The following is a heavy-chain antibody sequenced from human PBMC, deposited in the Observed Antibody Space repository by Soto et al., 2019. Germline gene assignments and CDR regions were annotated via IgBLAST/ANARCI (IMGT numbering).Heavy chain of an antibody. CDR3: ARARHDYGDYVSPLGDI. CDR2: IIPIFGTA. CDR1: GGTFSSYA. D-gene: IGHD4-17*01. J-gene: IGHJ3*02. Sequence: QVQLVQSGAEVKKPGSSVKVSCKASGGTFSSYAISWVRQAPGQGLEWMGGIIPIFGTANYAQKFQGRVTITADESTRAAYMELRSLRSEDTAVYYCARARHDYGDYVSPLGDIWGQGTMVTVSS. V-gene: IGHV1-69*12.